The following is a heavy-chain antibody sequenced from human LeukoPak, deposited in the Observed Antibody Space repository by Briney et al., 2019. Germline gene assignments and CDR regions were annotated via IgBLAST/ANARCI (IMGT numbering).Heavy chain of an antibody. J-gene: IGHJ4*02. V-gene: IGHV3-21*01. CDR3: ARPYCSGGSCYSGDY. CDR2: ISSSSSYI. D-gene: IGHD2-15*01. Sequence: WGSLRLSCAASGFTFSSYSMNWVRQAPGKGLEWVSSISSSSSYIYYADSVKGRFAISRDNAKNSLYLQMNSLRAEDTAVYYCARPYCSGGSCYSGDYWGQGTLVTVSS. CDR1: GFTFSSYS.